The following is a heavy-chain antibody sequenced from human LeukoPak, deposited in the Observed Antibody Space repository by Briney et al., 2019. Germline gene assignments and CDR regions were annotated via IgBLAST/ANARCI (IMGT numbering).Heavy chain of an antibody. CDR1: GYNFTVYW. CDR3: ARLEGQGGQQLVLSQHNWFDP. D-gene: IGHD6-13*01. Sequence: GESLKISCKGSGYNFTVYWIGWVRQMPGKGLEWMGIIYSGDSDTRYSPSFQGQVTISADKSISTAYLQWSSLKASDTAMYYCARLEGQGGQQLVLSQHNWFDPWGQGTLVTVSS. CDR2: IYSGDSDT. V-gene: IGHV5-51*01. J-gene: IGHJ5*02.